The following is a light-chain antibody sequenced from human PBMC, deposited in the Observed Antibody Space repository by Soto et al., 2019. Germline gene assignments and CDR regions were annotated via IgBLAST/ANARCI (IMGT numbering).Light chain of an antibody. CDR3: GTWDGSLGAVV. V-gene: IGLV1-51*01. CDR1: TSNIGSNL. CDR2: DNN. Sequence: QSVLAQPPSASGTPGQRVTISCSGSTSNIGSNLASWYQQLPGSAPKLLIYDNNKRPSGIPDRFSGSKSGTSAALGITGLQTGDEADFYCGTWDGSLGAVVFGGGTKLTVL. J-gene: IGLJ2*01.